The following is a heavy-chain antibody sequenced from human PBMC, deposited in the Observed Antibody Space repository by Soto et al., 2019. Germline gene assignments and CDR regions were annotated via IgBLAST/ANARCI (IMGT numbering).Heavy chain of an antibody. V-gene: IGHV3-11*01. CDR1: GFTFSDYY. CDR2: ISSSGSTI. CDR3: ARDPIFLYIDV. Sequence: QVQLVESGGGLVKPGGSLRLSCAASGFTFSDYYMSWIRQAPGKGLEWVSYISSSGSTIYYADSVKGRFTISRDNGKNSLELQMNRLRSEDTGVLYLARDPIFLYIDVWGKGTTVTVSS. J-gene: IGHJ6*03.